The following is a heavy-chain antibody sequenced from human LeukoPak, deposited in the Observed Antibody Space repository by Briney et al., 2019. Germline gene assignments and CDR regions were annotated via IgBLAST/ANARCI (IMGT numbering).Heavy chain of an antibody. CDR2: IKQDGSEK. Sequence: GGSLRLSCAASGFTFSSYWMSWVRQAPGKGLEWVANIKQDGSEKYYVDSVKGRFTISRDNAKNSLYLQMRSLRAEDTAVYYCARADNGSGSYAFDIWGQGTRVTVSS. CDR1: GFTFSSYW. J-gene: IGHJ3*02. D-gene: IGHD3-10*01. CDR3: ARADNGSGSYAFDI. V-gene: IGHV3-7*01.